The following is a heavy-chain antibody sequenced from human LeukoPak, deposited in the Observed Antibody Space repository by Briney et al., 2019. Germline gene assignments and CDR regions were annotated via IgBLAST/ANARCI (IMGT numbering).Heavy chain of an antibody. J-gene: IGHJ4*02. D-gene: IGHD6-13*01. CDR3: ATGLDSSSWHVNLDH. CDR1: GYTFSKYG. CDR2: ISADNGDT. V-gene: IGHV1-18*01. Sequence: GGSVKVSCKASGYTFSKYGITWVRQAPGQGLEWMGWISADNGDTYFTQKIQGRLTLTTDTSATTAYMELTNLRSDDTAVYYCATGLDSSSWHVNLDHWGQGTLVTVSS.